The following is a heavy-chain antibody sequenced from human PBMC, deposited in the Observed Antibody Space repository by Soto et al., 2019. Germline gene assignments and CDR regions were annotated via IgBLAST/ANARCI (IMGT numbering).Heavy chain of an antibody. Sequence: EVQLVETGGGLIQPGGSLRLSCAASGFTVSSNYMSWVRQAPGKGLEWVSVIYSGGSTYYADSVKGRFTISRDNSKNTLYLQRNSRRAEVTAVDYCARGLYNWEGMDVWGQGTTGTVSS. V-gene: IGHV3-53*02. J-gene: IGHJ6*02. CDR1: GFTVSSNY. D-gene: IGHD1-1*01. CDR2: IYSGGST. CDR3: ARGLYNWEGMDV.